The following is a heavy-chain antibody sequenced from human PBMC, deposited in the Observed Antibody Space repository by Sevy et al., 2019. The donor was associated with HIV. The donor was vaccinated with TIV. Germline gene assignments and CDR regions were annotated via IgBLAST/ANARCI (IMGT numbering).Heavy chain of an antibody. V-gene: IGHV3-7*01. CDR3: ARGRHMDV. J-gene: IGHJ6*04. CDR2: INKDGSQK. CDR1: GVTFSNYW. Sequence: GGSLRLSCAASGVTFSNYWMTWVRQGPGKGLEWVANINKDGSQKYYVDSVKGRFTISRDNADNSLYLQRNSLRAEDTAVYYCARGRHMDVWGKGITVTVSS.